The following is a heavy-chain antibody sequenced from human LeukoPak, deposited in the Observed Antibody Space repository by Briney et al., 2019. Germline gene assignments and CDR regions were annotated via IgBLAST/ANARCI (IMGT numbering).Heavy chain of an antibody. CDR2: ISSDGGST. V-gene: IGHV3-64*01. Sequence: GGSLRLSCAASRFTFSNYAMHWVRQAPGKGLEYVSSISSDGGSTYYANSVKDRFTISRDNSKNTLYLQMGSLTAEDTAVYYCARDGMLSTGGYDGFFDYWGQGTLVTVSS. J-gene: IGHJ4*02. CDR1: RFTFSNYA. D-gene: IGHD5-12*01. CDR3: ARDGMLSTGGYDGFFDY.